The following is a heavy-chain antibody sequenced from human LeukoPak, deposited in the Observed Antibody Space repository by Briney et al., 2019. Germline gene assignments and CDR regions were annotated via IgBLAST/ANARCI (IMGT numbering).Heavy chain of an antibody. CDR1: GDTFTSYD. CDR3: ARSRPNDYGDKPFDY. Sequence: GASVKVSCKASGDTFTSYDINWVRQATGQGLEGRGWMNPNSGNTGYAQKFQGRVTITRNTSISTAYMELSSLRSEDTAVYYCARSRPNDYGDKPFDYWGQGTLVTVSS. J-gene: IGHJ4*02. CDR2: MNPNSGNT. V-gene: IGHV1-8*03. D-gene: IGHD4-23*01.